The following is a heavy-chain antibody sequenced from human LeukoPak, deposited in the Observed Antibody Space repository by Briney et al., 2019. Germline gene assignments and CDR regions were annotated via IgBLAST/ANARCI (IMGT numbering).Heavy chain of an antibody. J-gene: IGHJ4*02. V-gene: IGHV3-23*01. CDR1: GFTFSDFA. Sequence: SGGSLRLSCAASGFTFSDFAMSWVRQAPGKGLEWVSGMSASGSHTHSADFVKGRFSISRDNAKNTLYLQMNSLRVEDTAVYYCARGRPHGNDYWGQGTLVTVSS. CDR2: MSASGSHT. CDR3: ARGRPHGNDY. D-gene: IGHD4-23*01.